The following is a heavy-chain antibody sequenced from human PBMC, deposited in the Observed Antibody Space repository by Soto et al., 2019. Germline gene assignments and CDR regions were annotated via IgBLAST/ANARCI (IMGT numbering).Heavy chain of an antibody. J-gene: IGHJ5*02. CDR3: ARPYYSSSWFPFDP. CDR2: IDSGDGTT. Sequence: PGGSLRLSCTGSGFDFGDYYMSWVRQAPGKGLEWVSYIDSGDGTTYYTDSVKGRFTISRDNAKKTVYLQMSSLRVEDTALYYCARPYYSSSWFPFDPWGQRTLVTVSS. CDR1: GFDFGDYY. D-gene: IGHD6-13*01. V-gene: IGHV3-11*01.